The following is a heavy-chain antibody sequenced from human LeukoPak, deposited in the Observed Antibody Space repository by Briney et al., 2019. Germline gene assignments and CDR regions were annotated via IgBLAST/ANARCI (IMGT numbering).Heavy chain of an antibody. Sequence: GESLKISCKGSGYSFTPYWIGWVRQMPGKGLEWMGIIYPADSDTRYSPSFQGQVTISVDKSISAAYLQWSSLKASDTAIYYCARQDGRALYYFDYWGQGTLVTVSS. J-gene: IGHJ4*02. CDR1: GYSFTPYW. CDR3: ARQDGRALYYFDY. D-gene: IGHD5-24*01. V-gene: IGHV5-51*01. CDR2: IYPADSDT.